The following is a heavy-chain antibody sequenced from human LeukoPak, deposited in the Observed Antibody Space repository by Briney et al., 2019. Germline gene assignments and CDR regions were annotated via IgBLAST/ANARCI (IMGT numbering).Heavy chain of an antibody. D-gene: IGHD3-9*01. V-gene: IGHV4-39*07. J-gene: IGHJ4*02. CDR1: GGSISTSTYH. CDR2: MHYSGTT. CDR3: SREIPTCYHDY. Sequence: SETLSLTCTVSGGSISTSTYHWGWIRQPQGKGLEWIGSMHYSGTTYYNPSLQSRTTITVDGAKNQFSLNLNYLTAAGTAVYYCSREIPTCYHDYWGQGTLVTVSS.